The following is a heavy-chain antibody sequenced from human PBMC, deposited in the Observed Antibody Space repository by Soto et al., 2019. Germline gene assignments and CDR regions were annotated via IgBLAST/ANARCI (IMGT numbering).Heavy chain of an antibody. V-gene: IGHV3-7*03. CDR2: IKQDGSEK. CDR3: TKERYFEWPTASHY. D-gene: IGHD3-9*01. CDR1: GFTFSSYW. J-gene: IGHJ4*02. Sequence: GGSLRLSCAASGFTFSSYWMSWVRQAPGKGLEWVANIKQDGSEKYYVDSVKGRFSISRDNSKNLVFLQMDSLRVEDTAIYYCTKERYFEWPTASHYWVPGALVIVSS.